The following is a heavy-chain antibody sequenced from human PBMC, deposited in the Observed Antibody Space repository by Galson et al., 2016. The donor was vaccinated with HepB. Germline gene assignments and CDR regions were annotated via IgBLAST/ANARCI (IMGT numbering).Heavy chain of an antibody. CDR2: IIPFFGQA. CDR3: ARAHYKDGYTNHDPFYYYYGLDV. CDR1: RVSLGTYA. D-gene: IGHD5-24*01. J-gene: IGHJ6*02. V-gene: IGHV1-69*06. Sequence: SVKVSCKASRVSLGTYAISWIRQAPGQGLEWMGGIIPFFGQANYTQKFNGRVTITADKSTDTAYLELSRLTFADTAVYYCARAHYKDGYTNHDPFYYYYGLDVWGQGTTVIVSS.